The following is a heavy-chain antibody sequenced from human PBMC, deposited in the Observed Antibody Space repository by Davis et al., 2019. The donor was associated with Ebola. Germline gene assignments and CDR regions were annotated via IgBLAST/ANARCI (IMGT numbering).Heavy chain of an antibody. CDR2: VWYDGDET. CDR3: ARDPGGGLSYYALDV. D-gene: IGHD3-10*01. V-gene: IGHV3-33*08. J-gene: IGHJ6*02. Sequence: GGSLRLSCAASGFTFSKYSMNWVRQVPGEGLEWLAVVWYDGDETDYADSVKGRFTISRDNSEKTVSLQMNSLRAEDTAVYYCARDPGGGLSYYALDVWGQGTTVTVSS. CDR1: GFTFSKYS.